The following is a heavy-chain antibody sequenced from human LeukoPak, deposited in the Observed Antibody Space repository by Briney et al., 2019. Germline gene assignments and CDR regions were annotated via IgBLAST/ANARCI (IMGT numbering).Heavy chain of an antibody. CDR1: GYTFTSYD. CDR3: AREAYCGGDCISLDY. J-gene: IGHJ4*02. Sequence: ASVKLSCKASGYTFTSYDINWVRQPTGPGLEWMGWMNPNSGNTGYAQKFQGRVTMTRNTSISTAYMELSSLRSEDTAVYYCAREAYCGGDCISLDYWGQGTLVTVSS. V-gene: IGHV1-8*01. D-gene: IGHD2-21*02. CDR2: MNPNSGNT.